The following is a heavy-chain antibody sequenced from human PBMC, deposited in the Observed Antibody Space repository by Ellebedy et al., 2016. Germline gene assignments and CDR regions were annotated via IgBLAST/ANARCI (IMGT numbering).Heavy chain of an antibody. D-gene: IGHD2-15*01. Sequence: GGSLRLSCAASGFTVSSNYMSWIRQAPGKGLEWVSYITSGYTTTYADSVKGRFTISQDNAKNSLFLQMNSRRAEDTAVYYCARESRTSGGHCNGGTCSAFDIWGQGTMVTVSS. J-gene: IGHJ3*02. V-gene: IGHV3-11*01. CDR2: ITSGYTT. CDR3: ARESRTSGGHCNGGTCSAFDI. CDR1: GFTVSSNY.